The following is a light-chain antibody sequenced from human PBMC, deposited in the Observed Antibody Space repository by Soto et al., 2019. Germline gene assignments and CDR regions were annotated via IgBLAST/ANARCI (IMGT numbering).Light chain of an antibody. J-gene: IGKJ3*01. V-gene: IGKV1D-12*01. CDR2: AAS. CDR3: QQANSFPRT. Sequence: DIQMTQSPSSVSASVGDRVTITCRASQGVNNWLAWYQQKPGTAPKLLIYAASSLQGGVPSRFSGSGSGTDFTLTIDTLQPEDFATYYCQQANSFPRTFGPGTKVDIK. CDR1: QGVNNW.